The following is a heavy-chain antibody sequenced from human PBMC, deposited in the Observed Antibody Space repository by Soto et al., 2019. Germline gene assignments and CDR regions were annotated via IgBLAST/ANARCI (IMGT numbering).Heavy chain of an antibody. CDR3: ARVRVARNKGTLKRDYMDV. CDR2: INHSGST. J-gene: IGHJ6*03. Sequence: QVQLQQWGAGLLKPSETLSLTCAVYGGSFSGYYWSWIRQPPGKGLEWMGEINHSGSTNYNPSLKSRVTISVDTSKNQFSLKLSSVTAADTAVYYCARVRVARNKGTLKRDYMDVWGKGTTVTVSS. CDR1: GGSFSGYY. D-gene: IGHD1-7*01. V-gene: IGHV4-34*01.